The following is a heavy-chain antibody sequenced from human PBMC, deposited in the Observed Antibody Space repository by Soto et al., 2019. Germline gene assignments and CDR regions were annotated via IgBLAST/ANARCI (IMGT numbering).Heavy chain of an antibody. J-gene: IGHJ3*01. V-gene: IGHV1-2*04. CDR1: GYTFTGYY. CDR2: INPNSGAT. CDR3: ARVAGYCSGDTCYSYSLDL. D-gene: IGHD2-15*01. Sequence: KVSCKALGYTFTGYYVNWVRQAPGHGLEWMGWINPNSGATKYAQKFQDWVTMTRDTSISTAYMELRRLRSDDTAVYYCARVAGYCSGDTCYSYSLDLWGQGTMVTVSS.